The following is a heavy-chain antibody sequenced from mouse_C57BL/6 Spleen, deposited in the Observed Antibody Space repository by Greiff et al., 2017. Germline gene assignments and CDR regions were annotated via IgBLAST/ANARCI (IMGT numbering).Heavy chain of an antibody. J-gene: IGHJ4*01. CDR2: IYPGSGNT. Sequence: QVHVKQSGPELVKPGASVKISCKASGYSFTSYYIHWVKQRPGQGLEWIGWIYPGSGNTKYNEKFKGKATLTADTSSSTAYMQRSSLTSEDSAVYYCARGWFYAMDDWGQGTSVTVSS. D-gene: IGHD2-3*01. CDR3: ARGWFYAMDD. V-gene: IGHV1-66*01. CDR1: GYSFTSYY.